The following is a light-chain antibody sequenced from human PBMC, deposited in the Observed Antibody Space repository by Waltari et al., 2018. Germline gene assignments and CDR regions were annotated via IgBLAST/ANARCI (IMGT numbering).Light chain of an antibody. CDR3: SAWDSSLYGWV. Sequence: QAGLTQPTPVSKGLRQTATPTSPGNRKKVGKHGESGLQHHQGHPPKPLSYRADNRPSGISERFSASRSGSTASLTITGLQPDDEADYYCSAWDSSLYGWVFGGGTKLTVL. V-gene: IGLV10-54*04. CDR1: RKKVGKHG. CDR2: RAD. J-gene: IGLJ3*02.